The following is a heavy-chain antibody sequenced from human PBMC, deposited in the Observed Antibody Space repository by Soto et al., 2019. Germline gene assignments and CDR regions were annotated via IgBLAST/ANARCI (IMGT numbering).Heavy chain of an antibody. D-gene: IGHD3-10*01. V-gene: IGHV3-33*01. CDR2: IWYDGSNE. J-gene: IGHJ4*02. CDR1: GFTFSTYG. CDR3: ARDAYLGSGSYAY. Sequence: QVQLVESGGGVVQPGRSLRLSCAASGFTFSTYGMHWVRQAPGKGLEWVAVIWYDGSNEHYADSVKGRFTISRDDSKNTLYLQMNSRRAEDTAVYYCARDAYLGSGSYAYWGQGTLVNVSS.